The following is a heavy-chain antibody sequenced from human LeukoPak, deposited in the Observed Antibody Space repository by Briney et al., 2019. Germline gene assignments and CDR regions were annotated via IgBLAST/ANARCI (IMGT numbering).Heavy chain of an antibody. D-gene: IGHD5-12*01. CDR3: ARNVDIVATIYSFDY. CDR2: ISAYNGNT. J-gene: IGHJ4*02. CDR1: GYTFTSYG. Sequence: ASVKVSCKASGYTFTSYGISWVRQAPGQGLEWMGWISAYNGNTNYAQKLQGRVTMTTDTSTSTAYMELRSLRSDDTAVYYCARNVDIVATIYSFDYWGQGTLVTVSS. V-gene: IGHV1-18*01.